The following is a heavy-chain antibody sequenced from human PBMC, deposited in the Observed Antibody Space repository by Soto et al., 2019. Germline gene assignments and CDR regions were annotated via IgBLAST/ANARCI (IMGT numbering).Heavy chain of an antibody. CDR1: GFTFSSYA. CDR2: ISGSGGST. D-gene: IGHD6-13*01. CDR3: AKEHGFSSSWFGFDY. V-gene: IGHV3-23*01. Sequence: EVQLLESGGGLVQPGGSLRLSCAASGFTFSSYAMSWVRQAPGKGLEWVSAISGSGGSTYYADSVKGRFTISRDNSTDILYLRRNLLGPADTAVYYRAKEHGFSSSWFGFDYW. J-gene: IGHJ4*01.